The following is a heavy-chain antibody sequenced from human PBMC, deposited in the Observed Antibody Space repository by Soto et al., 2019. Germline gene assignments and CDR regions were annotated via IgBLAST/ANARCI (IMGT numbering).Heavy chain of an antibody. V-gene: IGHV1-18*01. CDR3: AREGVAPYYYYGMDV. CDR1: GYTFTRSG. CDR2: ISPYNGDT. Sequence: QVQLVQSGAEVKKPGASVKVSCKASGYTFTRSGISWVRQAPGQGLEWMGWISPYNGDTNYAQTFQGRLTMTTDTSTSTAHMEVRSLRSDDTAVYYCAREGVAPYYYYGMDVWGQGTPVTVSS. D-gene: IGHD5-12*01. J-gene: IGHJ6*02.